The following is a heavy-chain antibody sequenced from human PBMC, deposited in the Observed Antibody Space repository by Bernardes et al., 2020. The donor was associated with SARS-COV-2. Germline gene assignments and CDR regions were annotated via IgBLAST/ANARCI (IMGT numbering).Heavy chain of an antibody. Sequence: GSLRLSCTASGFTFSSFALHWVRQAPGKGLEWMTMISYDGINEYYADSVKGRFTISRDNSKNTMYLQMNGLRVEDTAVYYCVRDTYETLEYFQHWGQGTLVTVAS. J-gene: IGHJ1*01. CDR1: GFTFSSFA. V-gene: IGHV3-30-3*01. D-gene: IGHD3-22*01. CDR3: VRDTYETLEYFQH. CDR2: ISYDGINE.